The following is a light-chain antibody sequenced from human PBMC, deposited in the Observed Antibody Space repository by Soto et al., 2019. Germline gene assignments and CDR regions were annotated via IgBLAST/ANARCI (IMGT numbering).Light chain of an antibody. CDR1: QALSNY. J-gene: IGKJ5*01. CDR2: GAS. V-gene: IGKV1-9*01. Sequence: DIQLTQSPSVLSASVGDTVTITCRASQALSNYLAWYQQKPGKAPNLLIYGASNLHSGVPSRFSGSGSGTNFTLTIRSLQPEDFATYYCKQANSFPITFGQGTRLEIK. CDR3: KQANSFPIT.